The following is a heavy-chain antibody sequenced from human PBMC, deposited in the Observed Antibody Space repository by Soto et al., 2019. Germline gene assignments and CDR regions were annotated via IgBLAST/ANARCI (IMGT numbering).Heavy chain of an antibody. CDR1: GYTFTNYG. J-gene: IGHJ1*01. D-gene: IGHD6-19*01. Sequence: ASVKVSCKASGYTFTNYGVSWVRQAPGQGLEWMGWISGNNGDTNYAQKVQGRVTLTTDRSTSTAYMELRSLTSDDTAVYYCARGALAVADTLYFVHWGQGTLVTVSS. V-gene: IGHV1-18*01. CDR2: ISGNNGDT. CDR3: ARGALAVADTLYFVH.